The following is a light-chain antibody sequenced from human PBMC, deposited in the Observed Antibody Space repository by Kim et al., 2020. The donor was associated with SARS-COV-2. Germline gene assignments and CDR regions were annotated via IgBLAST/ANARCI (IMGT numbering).Light chain of an antibody. CDR2: QDS. CDR1: KLGDKY. CDR3: QAWDSSTAV. Sequence: SYELTQPPSVSVSPGQTASITCSGDKLGDKYACWYQQKPDQSPVLVIYQDSKRPSGIPERFSGSNSGNTATLTISGTQAMDEADYYCQAWDSSTAVFGEG. J-gene: IGLJ2*01. V-gene: IGLV3-1*01.